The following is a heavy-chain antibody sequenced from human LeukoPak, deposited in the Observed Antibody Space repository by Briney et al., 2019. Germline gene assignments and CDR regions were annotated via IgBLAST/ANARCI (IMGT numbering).Heavy chain of an antibody. CDR1: GGSISTSSYY. CDR2: IYYSGST. CDR3: ARRLYNSGWYW. D-gene: IGHD6-19*01. J-gene: IGHJ3*01. V-gene: IGHV4-39*01. Sequence: PSETLSLTCTVSGGSISTSSYYWGWIRLPPVKGLEWVGNIYYSGSTDYNPSLKSRVTISVDTSKNQFSLKLNSVTAADTAVYYCARRLYNSGWYWWGQGTMVTVSS.